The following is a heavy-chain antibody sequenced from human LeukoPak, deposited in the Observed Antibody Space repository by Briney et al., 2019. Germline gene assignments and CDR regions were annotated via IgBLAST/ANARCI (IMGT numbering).Heavy chain of an antibody. D-gene: IGHD3-22*01. CDR3: AAQVLVVGAFDI. Sequence: GTSVKVSCKASGFTFTSSAMQLVRQARGQRLEWIGWIVVGSGNTNYAQKFQERATITRDMSTSTAYMELSSLRSEDTAVYYCAAQVLVVGAFDIWGQGTMVTVSS. CDR1: GFTFTSSA. J-gene: IGHJ3*02. V-gene: IGHV1-58*02. CDR2: IVVGSGNT.